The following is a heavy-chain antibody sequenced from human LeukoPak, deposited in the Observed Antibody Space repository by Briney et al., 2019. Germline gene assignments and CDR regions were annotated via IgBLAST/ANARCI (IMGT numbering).Heavy chain of an antibody. Sequence: SVKVSCKASGGTFSSYAISWVRQAPGQGLEWVGGIIPIFGTANYAQTFQGRVTITADESMSTAYMELSSLRSEDTAVYYCAREPADGSGSYYLRLGYWGEGTLVTVSS. CDR2: IIPIFGTA. CDR3: AREPADGSGSYYLRLGY. J-gene: IGHJ4*02. D-gene: IGHD3-10*01. V-gene: IGHV1-69*13. CDR1: GGTFSSYA.